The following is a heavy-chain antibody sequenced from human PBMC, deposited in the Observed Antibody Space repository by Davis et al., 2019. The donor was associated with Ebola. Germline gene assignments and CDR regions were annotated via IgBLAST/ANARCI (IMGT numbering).Heavy chain of an antibody. D-gene: IGHD3-16*01. Sequence: MPSETLSLTCTVSGGSISSYYWSWIRQPPGKGLEWIGYIYYSGSTNYNPSLKSRVTISVDTSKNQFSLKLSSVTAADTAVYYCARGLEGDFDYWGQGTLVTVSS. J-gene: IGHJ4*02. CDR1: GGSISSYY. V-gene: IGHV4-59*01. CDR3: ARGLEGDFDY. CDR2: IYYSGST.